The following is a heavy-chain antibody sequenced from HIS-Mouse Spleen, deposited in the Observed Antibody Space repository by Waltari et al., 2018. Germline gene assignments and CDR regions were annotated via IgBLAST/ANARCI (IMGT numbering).Heavy chain of an antibody. CDR1: GRPIRMYH. Sequence: QVQLQESGPGLVKPSETLSLTCPVPGRPIRMYHWPLIRQPPGKGLAWIGYYSGSTNYNPSLKSRVTISVDTSKNQFSLKLSSVTAADTAVYYCARASRDLLLPRYFDLWGRGTLVTVSS. CDR3: ARASRDLLLPRYFDL. CDR2: YYSGST. J-gene: IGHJ2*01. V-gene: IGHV4-59*01.